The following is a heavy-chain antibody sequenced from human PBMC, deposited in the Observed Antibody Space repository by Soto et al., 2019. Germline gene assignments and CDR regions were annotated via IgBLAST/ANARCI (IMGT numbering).Heavy chain of an antibody. J-gene: IGHJ4*02. Sequence: QVQLVQSGGEVKEPGASVKVSCKASGYRFSRYGINWVRLAPGQGLEWMGWVSTYDGNTQYAQKFQGRITMTTDTSTNTVYLELRSLTSDDTAVYYCARDEEDANLMIVVLPGDYWGQGTLVSVSS. CDR3: ARDEEDANLMIVVLPGDY. CDR2: VSTYDGNT. CDR1: GYRFSRYG. V-gene: IGHV1-18*01. D-gene: IGHD2-21*01.